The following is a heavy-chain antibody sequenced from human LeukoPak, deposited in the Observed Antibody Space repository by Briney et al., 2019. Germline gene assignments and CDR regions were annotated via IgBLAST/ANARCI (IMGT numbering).Heavy chain of an antibody. V-gene: IGHV3-20*04. CDR2: IHWNGGRV. Sequence: GGSLRLSCAASGFTFDDYGMSWVRQAPGKGLEWVSGIHWNGGRVNYADSVKGRFTISRDNAKNSLYLQMNSLRAEDTAVYYCARDRGAYSGSYYPHFDYWGQGTLVTVSS. D-gene: IGHD1-26*01. J-gene: IGHJ4*02. CDR1: GFTFDDYG. CDR3: ARDRGAYSGSYYPHFDY.